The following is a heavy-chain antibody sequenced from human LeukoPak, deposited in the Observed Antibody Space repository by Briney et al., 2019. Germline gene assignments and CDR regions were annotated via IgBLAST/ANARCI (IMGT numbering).Heavy chain of an antibody. D-gene: IGHD2-2*01. CDR3: ASTLEASSKEGGAYYYYYMDV. CDR2: IYYSGST. V-gene: IGHV4-39*07. J-gene: IGHJ6*03. Sequence: ASETLSLTCTVSGGSISSSSYYWGWIRQPPGKGLEWIGSIYYSGSTYYNPSLKSRVTISVDTSKNQFSLKLSSVTAADTAVYYCASTLEASSKEGGAYYYYYMDVWGKGTTVTVSS. CDR1: GGSISSSSYY.